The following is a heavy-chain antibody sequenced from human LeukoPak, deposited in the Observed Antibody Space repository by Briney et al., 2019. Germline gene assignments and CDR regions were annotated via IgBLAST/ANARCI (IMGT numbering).Heavy chain of an antibody. CDR2: INHSGST. D-gene: IGHD2-8*01. Sequence: PSETLSLTCAVYGGSFSGYYWSWIRQPPGKGLEWIGEINHSGSTNYNPSLKSRVTISVDTSKNQFSLKLSSVTAADTAVYYCARGVGYCTNDVCRFDSWGQGTLVTASS. J-gene: IGHJ4*02. V-gene: IGHV4-34*01. CDR1: GGSFSGYY. CDR3: ARGVGYCTNDVCRFDS.